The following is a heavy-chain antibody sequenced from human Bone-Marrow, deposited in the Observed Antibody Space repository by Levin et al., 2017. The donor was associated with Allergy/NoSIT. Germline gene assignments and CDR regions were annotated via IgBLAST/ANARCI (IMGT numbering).Heavy chain of an antibody. CDR2: IYTSGST. V-gene: IGHV4-4*07. Sequence: SETLSLTCTVSGGSISSYYWSWIRQPAGKGLEWIGRIYTSGSTNYNPSLKSRVTMSVDTSKNQFSLKLSSVTAADTAVYYCARDEGGGSSSSLDYYYGMDVWGQGTTVTVSS. J-gene: IGHJ6*02. D-gene: IGHD6-6*01. CDR3: ARDEGGGSSSSLDYYYGMDV. CDR1: GGSISSYY.